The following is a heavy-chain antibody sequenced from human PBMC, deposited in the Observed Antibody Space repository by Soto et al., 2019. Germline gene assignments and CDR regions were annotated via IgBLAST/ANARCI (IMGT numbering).Heavy chain of an antibody. D-gene: IGHD2-21*02. V-gene: IGHV3-48*02. Sequence: GGSLRLSCAASGFTFSTYPMNWVRQAPGKGLEWVSNIRPSSESMSYADSVKGRFTVSRDNAKNSLSLQMNSLRDDDTAVYYCARDSDFAFDYWGQGTLVTVSS. CDR1: GFTFSTYP. J-gene: IGHJ4*02. CDR3: ARDSDFAFDY. CDR2: IRPSSESM.